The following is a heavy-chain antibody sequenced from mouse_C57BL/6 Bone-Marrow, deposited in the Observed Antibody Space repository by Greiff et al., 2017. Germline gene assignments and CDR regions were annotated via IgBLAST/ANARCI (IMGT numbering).Heavy chain of an antibody. CDR2: ISSGGSYT. CDR3: ARQGSNYYFDY. J-gene: IGHJ2*01. CDR1: GFTFSSYG. Sequence: EVKLVESGGDLVKPGGSLKLSCAASGFTFSSYGMSWVRQTPDKRLEWVATISSGGSYTSYPARVKGRFPISRDNAKNPLYLQMSSLKSEDTAMYYWARQGSNYYFDYWGQGTTLTVSS. D-gene: IGHD2-5*01. V-gene: IGHV5-6*01.